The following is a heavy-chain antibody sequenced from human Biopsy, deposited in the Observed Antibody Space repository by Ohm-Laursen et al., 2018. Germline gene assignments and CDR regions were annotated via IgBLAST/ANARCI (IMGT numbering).Heavy chain of an antibody. D-gene: IGHD1-1*01. CDR1: GYTFTSYG. V-gene: IGHV1-18*01. CDR3: ARAKLESVYYYYGMDV. J-gene: IGHJ6*02. CDR2: INTENGNT. Sequence: GATVKISCKASGYTFTSYGISWVRQAPGQGLEWMGWINTENGNTIYAQNLQGRVTMTADTSTSTAYMEVTSLRSDDTAVYYCARAKLESVYYYYGMDVWGQGTTVTVSS.